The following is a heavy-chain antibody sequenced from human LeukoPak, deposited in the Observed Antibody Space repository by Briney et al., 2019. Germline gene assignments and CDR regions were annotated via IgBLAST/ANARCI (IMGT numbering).Heavy chain of an antibody. Sequence: SENLSLTCTVSGYFISSGYYWGWIRQPPEKGLELIGSIYHSGSTYYTPSLKSRVTISVDTSKNQFSLKLSSVTAADTAVYYCARAGSYYPFDYWGQGTLVTVSS. V-gene: IGHV4-38-2*02. J-gene: IGHJ4*02. CDR2: IYHSGST. CDR3: ARAGSYYPFDY. CDR1: GYFISSGYY. D-gene: IGHD3-10*01.